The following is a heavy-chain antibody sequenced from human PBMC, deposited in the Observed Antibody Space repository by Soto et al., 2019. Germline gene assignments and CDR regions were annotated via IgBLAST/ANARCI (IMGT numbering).Heavy chain of an antibody. CDR1: GYSFTSYW. Sequence: GESLKISCKGSGYSFTSYWIGWVRQMPGKGLEWMGIIYPGDSDTRYSPSFQGQVTISADKSISTAYLQWSSLKASDTAMYYCARQRTYYYGSGSYQPIGSGYNWFDPWGQGTLVTVSS. D-gene: IGHD3-10*01. CDR2: IYPGDSDT. V-gene: IGHV5-51*01. CDR3: ARQRTYYYGSGSYQPIGSGYNWFDP. J-gene: IGHJ5*02.